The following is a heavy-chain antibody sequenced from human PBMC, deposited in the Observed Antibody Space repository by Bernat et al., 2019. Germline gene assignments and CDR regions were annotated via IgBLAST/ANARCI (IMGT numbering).Heavy chain of an antibody. Sequence: EVQLLESGGGLVQPGGSLRLSCAASGFTFSSYAMSWVRQAPGKGLEWVSAISGSGGSTYYADSVKGRFTISRDNSKNTLYLQMNSLRAEDTAVYYCAKDLSGVHCSSTSCRNYYYYGMDVWGQGTTVTVSS. CDR2: ISGSGGST. V-gene: IGHV3-23*01. J-gene: IGHJ6*02. CDR3: AKDLSGVHCSSTSCRNYYYYGMDV. D-gene: IGHD2-2*01. CDR1: GFTFSSYA.